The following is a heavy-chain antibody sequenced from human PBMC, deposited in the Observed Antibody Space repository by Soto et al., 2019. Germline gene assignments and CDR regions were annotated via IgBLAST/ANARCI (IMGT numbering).Heavy chain of an antibody. Sequence: ASVKVSCKASGDTFNFYTINWVRQAPGLGLEWMGRFIPILSIANYAQKFEGRVKLTADESTRTAYMELSTLTSEDTAVYYCARGTVTGSEYNYYYYGMDVWGQGTTVTVSS. CDR2: FIPILSIA. V-gene: IGHV1-69*10. D-gene: IGHD1-1*01. J-gene: IGHJ6*02. CDR1: GDTFNFYT. CDR3: ARGTVTGSEYNYYYYGMDV.